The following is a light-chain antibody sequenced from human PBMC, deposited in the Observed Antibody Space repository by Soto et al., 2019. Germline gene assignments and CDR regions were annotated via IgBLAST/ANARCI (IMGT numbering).Light chain of an antibody. V-gene: IGLV1-44*01. CDR3: ATWDDSLNGVV. CDR1: SSNIGSHT. CDR2: TNN. Sequence: QAVVSQAPSASGTPGQRLTISCSGSSSNIGSHTVNWYQRLPGTAPKHLIYTNNQRPSGVPDRFSGSKSGTSASLAISGLQSEDEADYFCATWDDSLNGVVFGGGTKLTVL. J-gene: IGLJ2*01.